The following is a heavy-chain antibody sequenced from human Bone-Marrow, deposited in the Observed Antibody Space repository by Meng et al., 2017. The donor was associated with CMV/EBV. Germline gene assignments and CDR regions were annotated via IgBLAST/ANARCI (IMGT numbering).Heavy chain of an antibody. CDR2: ISYDGSNK. CDR3: AKAGDYGDAYYFDY. V-gene: IGHV3-30*18. J-gene: IGHJ4*02. Sequence: ASGFTCSSDGMHWVRQAPGKGLEWVAVISYDGSNKYYADSVKGRFTISRDNSKNTLYLQMNSLRAEDTAVYYCAKAGDYGDAYYFDYWGQGTLVTVSS. CDR1: GFTCSSDG. D-gene: IGHD4-17*01.